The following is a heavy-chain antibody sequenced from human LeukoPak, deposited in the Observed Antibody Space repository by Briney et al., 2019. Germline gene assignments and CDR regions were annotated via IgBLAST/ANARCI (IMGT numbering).Heavy chain of an antibody. V-gene: IGHV3-11*01. Sequence: GGSLRLSCAASGFIFSDYYMNWIRQAPGKGLEWVSYISSSGSIIYYVDSVKGRFTISRDNAWNSLYLQMNSLRAEDTAVYYCARDFGVIRRSWGQGTLVSVSS. D-gene: IGHD3-3*01. J-gene: IGHJ5*02. CDR3: ARDFGVIRRS. CDR1: GFIFSDYY. CDR2: ISSSGSII.